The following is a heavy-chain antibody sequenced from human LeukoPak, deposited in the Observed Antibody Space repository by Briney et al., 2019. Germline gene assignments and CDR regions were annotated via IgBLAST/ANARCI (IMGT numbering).Heavy chain of an antibody. V-gene: IGHV5-51*01. CDR1: GYTFSSNW. J-gene: IGHJ3*02. D-gene: IGHD1-26*01. Sequence: GESLKISCKGSGYTFSSNWIGWVRQMPGKGLEWMGIIYPGDSDTGYSPSFQGQVTISADKSSSTAYLQWSSLKASDTAMYYCARHRVGIYSRNHAFDIWGQGTMVTVSS. CDR2: IYPGDSDT. CDR3: ARHRVGIYSRNHAFDI.